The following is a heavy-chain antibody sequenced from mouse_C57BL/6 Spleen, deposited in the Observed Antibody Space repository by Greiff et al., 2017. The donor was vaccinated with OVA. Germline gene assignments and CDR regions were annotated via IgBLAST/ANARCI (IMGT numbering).Heavy chain of an antibody. CDR3: AYYFDY. Sequence: EVQLQQSGPELVKPGASVKISCKASGYTFTDYYMNWVKQSHGKSLEWIGDINPNNGGTSYNQKFKGKATLTVDKSSSTAYMELRSLTSEDSAVYYCAYYFDYWGQGTTLTVSS. J-gene: IGHJ2*01. V-gene: IGHV1-26*01. CDR2: INPNNGGT. CDR1: GYTFTDYY.